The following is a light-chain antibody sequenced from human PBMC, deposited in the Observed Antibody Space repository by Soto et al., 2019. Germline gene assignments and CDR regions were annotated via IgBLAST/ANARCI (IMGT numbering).Light chain of an antibody. Sequence: QSVLTQPASVSGSPGQSITISCTGTSSDVDGYNYVSWYQQHPGKAPKLMIYDVSNRPSGVSNRFSGSKSGTTASLTIAGLQAEDEADYYCSSYTSSSLVFGGGTKVTVL. J-gene: IGLJ3*02. CDR3: SSYTSSSLV. CDR2: DVS. CDR1: SSDVDGYNY. V-gene: IGLV2-14*01.